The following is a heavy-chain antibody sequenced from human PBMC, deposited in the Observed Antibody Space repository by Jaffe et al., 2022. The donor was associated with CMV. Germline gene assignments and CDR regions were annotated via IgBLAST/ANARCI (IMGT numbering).Heavy chain of an antibody. CDR2: FDPEDGET. J-gene: IGHJ5*02. V-gene: IGHV1-24*01. CDR3: ASYFQGPRGFWSGPNWFDP. CDR1: GYTLTELS. D-gene: IGHD3-3*01. Sequence: QVQLVQSGAEVKKPGASVKVSCKVSGYTLTELSMHWVRQAPGKGLEWMGGFDPEDGETIYAQKFQGRVTMTEDTSTDTAYMELSSLRSEDTAVYYCASYFQGPRGFWSGPNWFDPWGQGTLVTVSS.